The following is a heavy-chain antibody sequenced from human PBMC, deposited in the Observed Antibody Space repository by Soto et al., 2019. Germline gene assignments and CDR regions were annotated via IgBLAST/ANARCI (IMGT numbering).Heavy chain of an antibody. CDR2: ISYDGSNK. J-gene: IGHJ4*02. Sequence: SLRLSCAASGFTFSRYGMHWVRQAPGKGLEWVAVISYDGSNKYYADSVKGRFTISRDNSKNTLYLQMNSLRAEDTAVYYCAKDRGLEPGHPTYYFDYWGQGTLVTVSS. CDR3: AKDRGLEPGHPTYYFDY. CDR1: GFTFSRYG. V-gene: IGHV3-30*18. D-gene: IGHD1-1*01.